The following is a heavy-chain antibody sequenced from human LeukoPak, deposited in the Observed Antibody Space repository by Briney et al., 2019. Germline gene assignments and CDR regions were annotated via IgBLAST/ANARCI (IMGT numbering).Heavy chain of an antibody. J-gene: IGHJ4*02. CDR1: GYTFTSYY. V-gene: IGHV1-2*02. CDR2: INPNSGGT. D-gene: IGHD6-19*01. Sequence: ASVKVSCKASGYTFTSYYMHWVRQAPGQGLEWMGWINPNSGGTNYAQKFQGRVTMTRDTSISTAYMELSRLRSDDTAVYYCARVAGYSSGFGADYWGQGTLVTVSS. CDR3: ARVAGYSSGFGADY.